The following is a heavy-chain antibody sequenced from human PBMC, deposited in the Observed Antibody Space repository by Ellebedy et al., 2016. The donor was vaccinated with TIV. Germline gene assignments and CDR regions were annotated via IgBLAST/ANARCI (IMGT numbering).Heavy chain of an antibody. CDR2: IWYDGSNK. J-gene: IGHJ6*02. CDR3: ARDRAYDILTGYSYGMDV. D-gene: IGHD3-9*01. Sequence: GGSLRLSCAASGFNLTKSVIHWLRQAPGKGLEWVAVIWYDGSNKYYADSVKGRFTISRYNSKNTLYLQMNSLRAEDTAVYYCARDRAYDILTGYSYGMDVWGQGTTVTVSS. CDR1: GFNLTKSV. V-gene: IGHV3-33*01.